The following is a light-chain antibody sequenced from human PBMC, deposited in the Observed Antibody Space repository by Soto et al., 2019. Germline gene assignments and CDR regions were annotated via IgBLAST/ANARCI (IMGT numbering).Light chain of an antibody. CDR2: GNS. CDR3: QSSDSSLSGGGV. J-gene: IGLJ3*02. Sequence: QSVLTQPPSVSGAPGQRVTISCTGSSSNIGAGYDVHWYQQLPGTAPKLLIYGNSNRPSGVPDRFSGSKSGTSASLAITGLQAEDEADYYCQSSDSSLSGGGVFGGGTKLTVL. V-gene: IGLV1-40*01. CDR1: SSNIGAGYD.